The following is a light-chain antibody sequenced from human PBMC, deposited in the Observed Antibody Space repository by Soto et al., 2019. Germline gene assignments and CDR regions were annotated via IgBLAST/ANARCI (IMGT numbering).Light chain of an antibody. Sequence: QAVVTQPPSASGTPGQRITISCSGRFSNIGSNIVTWYQQLPGSAPKLLMYRNDERPSGVSDRISASKSGTSASLAISGLQSEDEADYYCASWDDDLRGPVFGGGTQLTVL. CDR1: FSNIGSNI. CDR2: RND. CDR3: ASWDDDLRGPV. V-gene: IGLV1-44*01. J-gene: IGLJ2*01.